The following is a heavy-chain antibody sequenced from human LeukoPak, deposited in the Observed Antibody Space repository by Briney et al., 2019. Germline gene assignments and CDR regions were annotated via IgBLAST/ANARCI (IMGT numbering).Heavy chain of an antibody. CDR2: IRYDGSNK. CDR3: AKSLVDGSGTDSMDV. CDR1: GFTFSSYG. Sequence: GGSLRLSCAASGFTFSSYGMHWVRQAPGKGLEWVAFIRYDGSNKYYADSVKGRFTISRDNSKNTLYLQMNSLRAEDTAVYYCAKSLVDGSGTDSMDVWGKGTTVTISS. D-gene: IGHD3-10*01. J-gene: IGHJ6*03. V-gene: IGHV3-30*02.